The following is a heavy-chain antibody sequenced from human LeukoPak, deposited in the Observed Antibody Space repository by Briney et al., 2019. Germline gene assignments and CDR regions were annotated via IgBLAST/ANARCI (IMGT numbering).Heavy chain of an antibody. CDR2: INHSGST. D-gene: IGHD3-22*01. J-gene: IGHJ6*02. V-gene: IGHV4-34*01. CDR1: GGSFSGYY. CDR3: AGRPDSRVGLYYYGMDV. Sequence: SETLSLTCAVYGGSFSGYYRSWIRQPPGQGLEWIGEINHSGSTNYNPSLKSRVTISVDTSKNQFSLNLSSVTAADTAVYYCAGRPDSRVGLYYYGMDVWGQGTTVTVSS.